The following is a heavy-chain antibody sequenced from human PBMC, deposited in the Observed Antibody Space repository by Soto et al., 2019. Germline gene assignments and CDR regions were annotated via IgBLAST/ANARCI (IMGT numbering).Heavy chain of an antibody. V-gene: IGHV1-18*01. J-gene: IGHJ6*02. D-gene: IGHD4-17*01. Sequence: ASVKVSCKASGYTFTSYGISWVRQAPGQGLEWMGWISAYNGSTNYAQKLQGRVTMTTDTSTSTAYMELRSLRPDDTAVYYCARESGYGDSYYYYYGMDVWGQGTTVTVSS. CDR1: GYTFTSYG. CDR3: ARESGYGDSYYYYYGMDV. CDR2: ISAYNGST.